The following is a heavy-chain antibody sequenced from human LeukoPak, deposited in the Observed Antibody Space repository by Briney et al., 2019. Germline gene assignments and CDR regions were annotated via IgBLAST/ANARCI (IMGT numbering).Heavy chain of an antibody. V-gene: IGHV1-2*02. CDR2: INPNSGGT. CDR3: ARVSEQQLVHSHFDY. J-gene: IGHJ4*02. D-gene: IGHD6-13*01. CDR1: GYTFTGYY. Sequence: ASVKVSCKASGYTFTGYYMHWVRQAPGQGLEWMGWINPNSGGTNYAQKFQGRVTMTRGTSISTAYMELSRLRSDDTAVYYCARVSEQQLVHSHFDYWGQGTLVTVSS.